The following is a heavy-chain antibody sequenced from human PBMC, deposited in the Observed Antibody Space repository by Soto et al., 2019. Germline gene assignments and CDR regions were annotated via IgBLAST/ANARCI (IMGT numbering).Heavy chain of an antibody. CDR1: GYSISSGSY. V-gene: IGHV4-38-2*01. CDR3: ARAAGGGYCSGGSCYSRALDI. D-gene: IGHD2-15*01. CDR2: ISHSGGT. J-gene: IGHJ3*02. Sequence: SETLSLTCAVSGYSISSGSYWGWIRQPPGKGLEWIGSISHSGGTSYNPSLKSRVTISVDTSTNQFSLKLSSVTAADTAVYYCARAAGGGYCSGGSCYSRALDIWGQGTMVTVSS.